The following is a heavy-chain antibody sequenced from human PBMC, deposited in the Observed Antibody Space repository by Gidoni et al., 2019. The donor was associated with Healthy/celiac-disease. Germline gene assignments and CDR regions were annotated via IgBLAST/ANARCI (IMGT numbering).Heavy chain of an antibody. CDR1: GLSLSTSGVG. Sequence: QITLKESGPTLVKPTQTLTLTCTFSGLSLSTSGVGVGWIRQPPGKALEWLALIYWDDDKRYSPSLKSRLTITKDTSKNQVVLTMTNMDPVDTATYYCAHRHYGDYDFDFDYWGQGTLVTVSS. V-gene: IGHV2-5*02. J-gene: IGHJ4*02. CDR2: IYWDDDK. D-gene: IGHD4-17*01. CDR3: AHRHYGDYDFDFDY.